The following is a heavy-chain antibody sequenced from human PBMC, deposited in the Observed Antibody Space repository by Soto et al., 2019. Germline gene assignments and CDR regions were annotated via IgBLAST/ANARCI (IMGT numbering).Heavy chain of an antibody. V-gene: IGHV4-31*03. CDR2: IYYGVNT. Sequence: QVQLQESGPGLVKPSQTLSLTCTVSGGSLSGGAYYWSRIRQHPGKGLEWIGYIYYGVNTYYNPSLKSRVTISVDTSKNQFYLKLMSVTAADSAVYYCARGATVVVAMGVWGQGTTVTVSS. D-gene: IGHD4-4*01. CDR3: ARGATVVVAMGV. CDR1: GGSLSGGAYY. J-gene: IGHJ6*02.